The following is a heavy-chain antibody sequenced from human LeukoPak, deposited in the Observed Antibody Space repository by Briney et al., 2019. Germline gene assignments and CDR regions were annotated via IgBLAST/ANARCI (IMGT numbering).Heavy chain of an antibody. D-gene: IGHD2-2*01. J-gene: IGHJ4*02. CDR3: ARANALYCSSTSCLFDY. V-gene: IGHV1-2*02. CDR2: INPNSGGT. CDR1: GYTFTGYY. Sequence: ASVKVPCKASGYTFTGYYMHWVRQAPGQGLEWMAWINPNSGGTYYAQNFHDRITMTRDKSISTAYMELSRLRSDDTAIYYCARANALYCSSTSCLFDYWGQGTLVTVSS.